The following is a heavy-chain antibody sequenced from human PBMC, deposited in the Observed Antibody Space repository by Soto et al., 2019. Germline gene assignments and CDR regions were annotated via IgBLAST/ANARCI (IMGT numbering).Heavy chain of an antibody. Sequence: DVQLVESGGGLEQPGGSKRLSCAASGFPFSAYAMNWVRQAPGKGLEWLSYISSGGNTMYYADSVKGRFIISRDKTKNLVYRQMNSLRAEDTAVYYCARDLVVPGVVIRGYGMDVWGQGTTVTVSS. D-gene: IGHD3-10*01. CDR3: ARDLVVPGVVIRGYGMDV. CDR1: GFPFSAYA. J-gene: IGHJ6*02. CDR2: ISSGGNTM. V-gene: IGHV3-48*01.